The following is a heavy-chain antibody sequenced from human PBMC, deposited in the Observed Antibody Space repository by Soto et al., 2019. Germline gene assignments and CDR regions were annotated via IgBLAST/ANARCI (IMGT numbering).Heavy chain of an antibody. CDR2: TYYRSKWYN. J-gene: IGHJ5*02. Sequence: SQTLSLTCAISGDSVSSNSAAWNWIRQSPSRGLEWLGRTYYRSKWYNDYAVSVKSRITINPDTSKNQFSLQLNSVTPEDTAVYYCARGLYYYGSGSYYVLDPWGQGTLVTVSS. CDR3: ARGLYYYGSGSYYVLDP. CDR1: GDSVSSNSAA. D-gene: IGHD3-10*01. V-gene: IGHV6-1*01.